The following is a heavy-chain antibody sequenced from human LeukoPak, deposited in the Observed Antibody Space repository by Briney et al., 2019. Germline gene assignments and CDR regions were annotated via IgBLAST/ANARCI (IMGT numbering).Heavy chain of an antibody. D-gene: IGHD3-22*01. CDR2: ISGSGLNT. J-gene: IGHJ3*01. CDR3: AKPKASSGYYFAFQS. V-gene: IGHV3-23*01. CDR1: GLTFTSYA. Sequence: GGSLRLSCAGSGLTFTSYAMSWVRQAPGKGLEWVSAISGSGLNTYYADSVKGRFTITRDNSKNTVDLQMNSLRAEDTALYYCAKPKASSGYYFAFQSWGQGTMVTVSS.